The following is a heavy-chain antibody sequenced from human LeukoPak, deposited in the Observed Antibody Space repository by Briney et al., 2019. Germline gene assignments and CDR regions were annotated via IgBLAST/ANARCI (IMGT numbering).Heavy chain of an antibody. CDR2: ISSTGSYI. Sequence: GGSLRLSCAASGFTFSSYSMNWVPQAPGKGLEWVSSISSTGSYIYYADSVKGRFIVSRDNAKNSLYLQMNSLRGEDTAVYYCAREPVTGSVYWGQGTLVTVSS. D-gene: IGHD4-17*01. CDR1: GFTFSSYS. V-gene: IGHV3-21*01. J-gene: IGHJ4*02. CDR3: AREPVTGSVY.